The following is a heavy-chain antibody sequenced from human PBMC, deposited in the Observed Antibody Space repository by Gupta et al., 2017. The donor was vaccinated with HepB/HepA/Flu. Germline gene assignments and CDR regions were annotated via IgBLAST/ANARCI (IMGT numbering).Heavy chain of an antibody. V-gene: IGHV1-2*02. Sequence: QVQLVQSGAEVKRPGASVKVSCKTSGYTFTAFYTHWVRQAPGQGLEWMGWINPNSGDTHSAQKFQGKVTMSRDTSISTAYMELTSLTSDDTAVYYCARGGTSSSFRDWGQGTLVTVSS. CDR3: ARGGTSSSFRD. CDR1: GYTFTAFY. J-gene: IGHJ1*01. CDR2: INPNSGDT. D-gene: IGHD1-26*01.